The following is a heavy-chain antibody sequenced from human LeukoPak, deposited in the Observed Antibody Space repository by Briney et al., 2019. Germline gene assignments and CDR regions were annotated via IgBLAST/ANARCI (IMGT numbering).Heavy chain of an antibody. D-gene: IGHD6-19*01. J-gene: IGHJ4*02. Sequence: ASVKVSCKASGYIFTDYYMHWVRQAPGQELGWMGRINPNSGGTNYAQKFQGRVTMTRDTSISTAYTELSGLRSEDTAVYYCARVLNSGCPDYWGQGTLVAVSS. CDR3: ARVLNSGCPDY. CDR2: INPNSGGT. V-gene: IGHV1/OR15-1*01. CDR1: GYIFTDYY.